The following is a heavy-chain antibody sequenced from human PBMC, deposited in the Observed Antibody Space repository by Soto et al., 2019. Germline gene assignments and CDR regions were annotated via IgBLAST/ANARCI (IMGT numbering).Heavy chain of an antibody. V-gene: IGHV3-33*01. CDR3: ARDRFGSSERYFDY. CDR1: GFTFSSYG. Sequence: GXALRLSCAASGFTFSSYGIHWVHQAPGKGLEWVALIWYDGSNKYYADSVKGRFTISRDNSKNTLYLQMNSLRADDTAVYYCARDRFGSSERYFDYWGQGTLVTVSS. CDR2: IWYDGSNK. J-gene: IGHJ4*02. D-gene: IGHD6-13*01.